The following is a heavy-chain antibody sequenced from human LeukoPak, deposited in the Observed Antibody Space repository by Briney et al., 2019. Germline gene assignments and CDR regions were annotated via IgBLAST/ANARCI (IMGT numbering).Heavy chain of an antibody. CDR3: ARGDAFSGDY. V-gene: IGHV3-7*04. CDR1: RFTFSNFC. Sequence: GGSLRLSCAVSRFTFSNFCMSWLRQAPGRGLEWVANIHPEGNEKYHVESVKGRFTSSTDNAKNSLFLQMNGLRVEDTAVYHCARGDAFSGDYWGQGTLVTVSS. J-gene: IGHJ4*02. CDR2: IHPEGNEK.